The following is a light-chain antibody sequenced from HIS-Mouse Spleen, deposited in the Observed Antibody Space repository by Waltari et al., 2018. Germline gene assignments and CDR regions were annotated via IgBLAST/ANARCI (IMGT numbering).Light chain of an antibody. CDR2: EVS. Sequence: QSALTQPASVSGSPGQSLTISCTGTSSDVGGYHYVYWYQQHPGKAPKLMIYEVSNRPSGVSNRFSGSKSGNTASLTISGLQAEDEADYYCSSYTSSSTLGYVFGTGTKVTVL. J-gene: IGLJ1*01. CDR1: SSDVGGYHY. CDR3: SSYTSSSTLGYV. V-gene: IGLV2-14*01.